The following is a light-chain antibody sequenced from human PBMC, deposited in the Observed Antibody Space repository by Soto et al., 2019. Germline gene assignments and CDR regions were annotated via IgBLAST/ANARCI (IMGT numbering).Light chain of an antibody. Sequence: EIVLTQSPVTLSLSPGERATLSCRASQRITSNFLAWFQQKAGLAPRLLIYGASTRASGVPDRFSGGGSGTYFVLTISRLAPEDFAVYYCQQYGRSPFTFGQGTKLQIK. J-gene: IGKJ2*01. CDR3: QQYGRSPFT. CDR2: GAS. CDR1: QRITSNF. V-gene: IGKV3-20*01.